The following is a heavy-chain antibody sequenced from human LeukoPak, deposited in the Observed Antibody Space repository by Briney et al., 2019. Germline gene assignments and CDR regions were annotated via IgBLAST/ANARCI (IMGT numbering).Heavy chain of an antibody. J-gene: IGHJ5*02. V-gene: IGHV4-61*02. D-gene: IGHD1-20*01. CDR2: IYTSGST. Sequence: ASETLSLTCTVSGGSISSGSYYWSWIRQPAGKGLEWIGRIYTSGSTNYNPSLKSRVTISVDTSKNQFSLKLTSVTAADTAVYYCARHSNWSGGVDWFDPWGQGTQVTVSS. CDR1: GGSISSGSYY. CDR3: ARHSNWSGGVDWFDP.